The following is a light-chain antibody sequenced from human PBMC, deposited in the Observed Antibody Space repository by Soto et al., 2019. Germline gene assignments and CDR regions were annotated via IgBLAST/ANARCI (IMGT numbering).Light chain of an antibody. Sequence: DIQMTQSPSTLSASVGDRVTITCRASQSINSWLAWYQQKPGKAPKLLIYDASSLESGVPSRFSGSGSGTEFTLTISSLQPDDFATYYCQQYNSHPRTFGQGTKVEIK. V-gene: IGKV1-5*01. CDR1: QSINSW. CDR2: DAS. CDR3: QQYNSHPRT. J-gene: IGKJ1*01.